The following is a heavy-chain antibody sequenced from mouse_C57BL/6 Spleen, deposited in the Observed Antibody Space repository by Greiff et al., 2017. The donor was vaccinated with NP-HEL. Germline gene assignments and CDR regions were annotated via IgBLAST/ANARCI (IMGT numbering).Heavy chain of an antibody. CDR3: ARFGTERYFDY. D-gene: IGHD4-1*01. CDR2: IYPGDGDT. V-gene: IGHV1-80*01. J-gene: IGHJ2*01. Sequence: VKLMESGAELVKPGASVKISCKASGYAFSSYWMNWVKQRPGKGLEWIGQIYPGDGDTNYNGKFKGKATLTADKSSSTAYMQRSSLTSEDSAVYFCARFGTERYFDYWGQGTTLTVSS. CDR1: GYAFSSYW.